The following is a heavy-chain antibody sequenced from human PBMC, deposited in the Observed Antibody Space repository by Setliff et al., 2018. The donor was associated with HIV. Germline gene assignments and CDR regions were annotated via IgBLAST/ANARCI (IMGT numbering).Heavy chain of an antibody. V-gene: IGHV3-15*01. CDR3: ATGGGRYLHGWAY. CDR2: FKTDGGTT. CDR1: GFTFTNAW. J-gene: IGHJ4*02. Sequence: GGSLRLSCVASGFTFTNAWVNWVRQAPGTGLEWVGRFKTDGGTTDYAAPVKGRFTISRDDSKTTLYLQMNSLKTEDTAMYYCATGGGRYLHGWAYWGQGTLVTVSS. D-gene: IGHD3-10*01.